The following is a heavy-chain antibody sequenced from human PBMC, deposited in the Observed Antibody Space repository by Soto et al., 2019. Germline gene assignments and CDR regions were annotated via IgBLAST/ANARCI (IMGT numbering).Heavy chain of an antibody. CDR1: GYTFTSYG. CDR3: ARDRTILRYCSGGSCVFDY. V-gene: IGHV1-18*04. CDR2: ISAYNGNT. D-gene: IGHD2-15*01. Sequence: QVQLVQSGAEVKKPGASVKVSCKASGYTFTSYGISWVRQAPGQGLEWMGWISAYNGNTNYAQKLQGRVTMTTDTSTSTDYMELRSLRSDDTAVYYCARDRTILRYCSGGSCVFDYWGQGTLVTVSS. J-gene: IGHJ4*02.